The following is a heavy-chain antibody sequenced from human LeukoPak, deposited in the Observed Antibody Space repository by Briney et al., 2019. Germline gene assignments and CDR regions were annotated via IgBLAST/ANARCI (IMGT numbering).Heavy chain of an antibody. V-gene: IGHV3-23*01. D-gene: IGHD3-22*01. Sequence: GGSLRLSCAGPGFTFSNYAMNWVRQAPGKGLGCVSVISGGGGRTYYADSVKGRFTVSRDNSKNTMYLQMNSLGVEDTAVYYCAKARDSYDSSGYSDCWGQGTLVTVSS. CDR3: AKARDSYDSSGYSDC. J-gene: IGHJ4*02. CDR1: GFTFSNYA. CDR2: ISGGGGRT.